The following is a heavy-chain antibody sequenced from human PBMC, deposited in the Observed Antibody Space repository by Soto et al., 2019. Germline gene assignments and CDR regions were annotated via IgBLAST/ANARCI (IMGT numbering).Heavy chain of an antibody. CDR2: ISGSGGST. D-gene: IGHD3-16*02. J-gene: IGHJ4*02. Sequence: GGSLRLSCAASGFTFSSYAMSWVRQAPGKGLEWVSAISGSGGSTYYADSVKGRFTISRDNSKNTLYLQMNSLRAEDRAVYYCAKLPSDYIWGSYRPVECYFDYWGQGTLVTVSS. CDR3: AKLPSDYIWGSYRPVECYFDY. CDR1: GFTFSSYA. V-gene: IGHV3-23*01.